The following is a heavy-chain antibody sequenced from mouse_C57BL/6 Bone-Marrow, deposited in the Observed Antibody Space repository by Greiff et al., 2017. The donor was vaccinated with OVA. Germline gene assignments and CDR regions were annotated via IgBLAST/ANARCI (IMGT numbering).Heavy chain of an antibody. CDR3: TRGYSNYYAMDY. Sequence: QVQLKESGAELVRPGASVTLSCKASGYTFTDYEMHWVKQTPVHGLEWIGAIDPETGGTAYNQKFKGKAILTADKSSSTAYLGRRSLTSEDSAVYYCTRGYSNYYAMDYWGQGTSVTVSS. D-gene: IGHD2-5*01. CDR2: IDPETGGT. J-gene: IGHJ4*01. V-gene: IGHV1-15*01. CDR1: GYTFTDYE.